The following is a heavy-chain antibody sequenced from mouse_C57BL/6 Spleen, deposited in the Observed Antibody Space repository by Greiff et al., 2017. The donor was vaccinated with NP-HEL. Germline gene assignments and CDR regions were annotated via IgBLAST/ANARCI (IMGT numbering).Heavy chain of an antibody. D-gene: IGHD2-4*01. CDR1: GYTFTSYW. J-gene: IGHJ3*01. CDR2: IYPSDSET. Sequence: QVQLQQPGAELVRPGSSVKLSCKASGYTFTSYWMDWVKQRPGQGLEWIGNIYPSDSETHYNQKFKDKATLTVDKSSSTAYMQLSSLTSEDSAVYYCARGNYDCGAFAYWGQGTLVTVSA. CDR3: ARGNYDCGAFAY. V-gene: IGHV1-61*01.